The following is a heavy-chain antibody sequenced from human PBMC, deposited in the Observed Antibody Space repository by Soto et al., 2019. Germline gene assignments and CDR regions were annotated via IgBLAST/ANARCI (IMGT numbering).Heavy chain of an antibody. J-gene: IGHJ5*02. V-gene: IGHV4-59*08. Sequence: SETLSLTCTVSGGSISSYYWSWIRQPPGKGLEWIGYIYYSGSTNYNPSLKSRVTISVDTSKNQFSLKLSSVTAADTAVYYCASSNGYSYGLGWFDPWGQGTLVTVSS. CDR1: GGSISSYY. D-gene: IGHD5-18*01. CDR2: IYYSGST. CDR3: ASSNGYSYGLGWFDP.